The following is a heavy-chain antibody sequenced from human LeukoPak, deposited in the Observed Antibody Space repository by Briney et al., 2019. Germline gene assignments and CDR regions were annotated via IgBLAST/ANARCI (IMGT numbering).Heavy chain of an antibody. J-gene: IGHJ5*02. Sequence: GGSPRLSCAASGFTFSSYEMNWVRQAPGKGLVWVSRINSDGSSTSYADSVKGRFTISRDNAKNTLYLQMNSLRAEDTAVYYCARDQYCTNGVCPLPAAGSGWFDPWGQGTLVTVSS. CDR1: GFTFSSYE. CDR3: ARDQYCTNGVCPLPAAGSGWFDP. V-gene: IGHV3-74*01. CDR2: INSDGSST. D-gene: IGHD2-8*01.